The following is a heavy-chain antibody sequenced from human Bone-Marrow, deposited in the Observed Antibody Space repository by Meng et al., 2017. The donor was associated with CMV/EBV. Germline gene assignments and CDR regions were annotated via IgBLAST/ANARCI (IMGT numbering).Heavy chain of an antibody. CDR3: AKPYYYDSPSGVDF. D-gene: IGHD3-22*01. V-gene: IGHV3-30*02. J-gene: IGHJ6*02. Sequence: GESLKISCAASGFIFSSYGIHWVRQAPGKGLEWVAFIRYNRSNTYYTDSVKGRFTISRDDSKNTLYLQLNSLRAEDTAVYYCAKPYYYDSPSGVDFWGQGTTVTVSS. CDR1: GFIFSSYG. CDR2: IRYNRSNT.